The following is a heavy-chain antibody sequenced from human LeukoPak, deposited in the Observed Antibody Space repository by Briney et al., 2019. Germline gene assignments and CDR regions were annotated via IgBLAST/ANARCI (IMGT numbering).Heavy chain of an antibody. Sequence: GGSLRLSCAASGFTFSTYWMSWVRQAPGKGLEWVANIKPDGSEQYYVDSVKGRFTFSRDNAKNSVSLQMNSLRAEDTAVYYCAKTVSGSYSYQGGDYWGQGTLVTVSS. CDR3: AKTVSGSYSYQGGDY. V-gene: IGHV3-7*05. D-gene: IGHD3-10*01. CDR1: GFTFSTYW. J-gene: IGHJ4*02. CDR2: IKPDGSEQ.